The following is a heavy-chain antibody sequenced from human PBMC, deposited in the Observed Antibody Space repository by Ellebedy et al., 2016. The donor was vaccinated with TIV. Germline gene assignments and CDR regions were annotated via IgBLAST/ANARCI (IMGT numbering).Heavy chain of an antibody. Sequence: GESLKISXAASGFIFSNYWMSWVRQTPGKGLEWVANIKQDGSEKYYVDSVKGRFTISRDNAKNSLYLQMNSLRAEDTAVYYCARDWSDNWFDPWGQGTLVTVSS. CDR3: ARDWSDNWFDP. CDR1: GFIFSNYW. V-gene: IGHV3-7*01. CDR2: IKQDGSEK. D-gene: IGHD3-3*01. J-gene: IGHJ5*02.